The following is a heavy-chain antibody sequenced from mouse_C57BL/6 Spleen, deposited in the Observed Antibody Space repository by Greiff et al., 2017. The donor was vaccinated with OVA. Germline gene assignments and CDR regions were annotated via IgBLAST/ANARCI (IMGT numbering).Heavy chain of an antibody. V-gene: IGHV2-2*01. CDR3: ARSYYSNRYYAMDY. CDR1: GFSLTSYG. J-gene: IGHJ4*01. CDR2: IWSGGST. D-gene: IGHD2-5*01. Sequence: VKLVESGPGLVQPSQSLSITCTVSGFSLTSYGVHWVRQPPGKGLEWLGVIWSGGSTDYNAAFISRLSISKDNSKSQVFFKMNSLQADDTAIYYCARSYYSNRYYAMDYWGQGTSVTVSS.